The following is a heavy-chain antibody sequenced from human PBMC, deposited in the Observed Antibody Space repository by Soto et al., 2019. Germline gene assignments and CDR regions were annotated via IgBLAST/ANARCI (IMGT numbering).Heavy chain of an antibody. J-gene: IGHJ3*02. CDR1: GYTFTSYY. V-gene: IGHV1-46*01. CDR3: ARDHCGGDCYPDHDAFDI. D-gene: IGHD2-21*02. CDR2: IKPSGGST. Sequence: ASVKVSCKASGYTFTSYYMHWVRQGPGQGLEWMGIIKPSGGSTSDAQKFQGRVTMTRDTSTSTVYMELSSLRSEDTAVYYCARDHCGGDCYPDHDAFDIWGQGTMVTVSS.